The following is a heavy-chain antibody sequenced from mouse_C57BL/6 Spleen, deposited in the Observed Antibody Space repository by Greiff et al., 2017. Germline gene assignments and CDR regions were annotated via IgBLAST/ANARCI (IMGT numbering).Heavy chain of an antibody. CDR2: IDPSDSET. CDR1: GYTFTSYW. Sequence: QVQLKQPGAELVRPGSSVKLSCKASGYTFTSYWMHWVKQRPIQGLEWIGNIDPSDSETHYNQKFKDKATLTVDKSSSTAYMQLSSLTSEDSAVYYCARLYDGYYGYAMDYWGQGTSVTVSS. D-gene: IGHD2-3*01. V-gene: IGHV1-52*01. J-gene: IGHJ4*01. CDR3: ARLYDGYYGYAMDY.